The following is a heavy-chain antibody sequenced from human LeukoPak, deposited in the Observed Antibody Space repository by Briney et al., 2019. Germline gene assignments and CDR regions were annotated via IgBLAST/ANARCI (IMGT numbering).Heavy chain of an antibody. J-gene: IGHJ4*02. CDR3: VRGVEY. CDR1: GLTFSTSW. Sequence: GGSLRLSCEVSGLTFSTSWMGWVRQAPGQGLEWVANINQDEGHKDYVDSVKGRFTVSRDNAKNSLYLQMNRLRVDDTAMYFCVRGVEYWGQGTPVTVSS. CDR2: INQDEGHK. V-gene: IGHV3-7*04.